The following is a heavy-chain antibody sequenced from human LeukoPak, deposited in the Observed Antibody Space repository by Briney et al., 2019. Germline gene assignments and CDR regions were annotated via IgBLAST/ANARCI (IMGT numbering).Heavy chain of an antibody. V-gene: IGHV3-48*03. CDR2: ISGSGSTI. D-gene: IGHD2-8*02. CDR3: ARVVPGTGFFY. J-gene: IGHJ4*02. Sequence: GGFLRLSCAASGFTFRSYEMSWVRQAPGKGLEWVPYISGSGSTIYYADSVQGRFTISRDNAKNSLYLQMNSLRAEDTAVYYCARVVPGTGFFYWGQGTLVTVSS. CDR1: GFTFRSYE.